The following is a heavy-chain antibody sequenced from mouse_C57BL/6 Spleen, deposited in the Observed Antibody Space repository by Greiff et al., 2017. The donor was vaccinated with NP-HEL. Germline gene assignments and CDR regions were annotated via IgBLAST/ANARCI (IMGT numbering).Heavy chain of an antibody. D-gene: IGHD2-2*01. CDR2: INPNNGGT. V-gene: IGHV1-26*01. Sequence: EVQLQQSGPELVKPGASVKISCKASGYTFTDYYMNWVKQSHGKSLEWIGDINPNNGGTSYNQKFKGKATLTVDKSSSTAYMELRSLTSEDSAVYYCASHYYGYDVDYWGQGTTLTVSS. J-gene: IGHJ2*01. CDR1: GYTFTDYY. CDR3: ASHYYGYDVDY.